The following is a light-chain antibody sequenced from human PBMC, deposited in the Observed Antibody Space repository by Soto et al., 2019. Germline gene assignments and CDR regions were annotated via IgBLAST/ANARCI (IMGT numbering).Light chain of an antibody. CDR2: EGT. CDR1: SSDVGCYNL. Sequence: QSVLTQPASVSASPGQSITIPCTGTSSDVGCYNLVSWFQQHPGKVPTLLIYEGTKRPSGLSDRFSGSKSGNTASLTISGLQAEDEADYYCYSYAGENLYVFGTGTKGTVL. V-gene: IGLV2-23*01. J-gene: IGLJ1*01. CDR3: YSYAGENLYV.